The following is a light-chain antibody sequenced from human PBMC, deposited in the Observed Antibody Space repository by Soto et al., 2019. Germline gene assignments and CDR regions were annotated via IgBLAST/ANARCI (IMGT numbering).Light chain of an antibody. CDR2: DAS. CDR1: QSVNYW. Sequence: DIQMTQSPSTLSASVGDRVTITCRASQSVNYWLAWYQQKPGMAPKLLIHDASSLESGVPSRFSGSGSGTEYTLTISSLKPDDSATYYCQQYGVSFRPGTNVEIK. CDR3: QQYGVS. V-gene: IGKV1-5*01. J-gene: IGKJ3*01.